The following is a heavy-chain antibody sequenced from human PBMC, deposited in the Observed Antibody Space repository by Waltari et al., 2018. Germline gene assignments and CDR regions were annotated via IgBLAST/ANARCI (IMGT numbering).Heavy chain of an antibody. V-gene: IGHV3-23*01. CDR2: ISTSFGA. J-gene: IGHJ4*02. CDR3: ARGDDLADLRPFDY. CDR1: EFTFSNYA. Sequence: VQLLESGGGLVQPGGSLRLSCTVSEFTFSNYAMSWLRRAPGRGLEWVSAISTSFGASYAGSVRCRFTVSRDNSKNTLYLQMDSLRADDTAIYYCARGDDLADLRPFDYWGQGTLVTVSS. D-gene: IGHD3-3*01.